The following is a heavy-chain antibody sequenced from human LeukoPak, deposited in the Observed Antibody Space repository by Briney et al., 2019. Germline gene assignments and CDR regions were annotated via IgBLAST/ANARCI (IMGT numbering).Heavy chain of an antibody. CDR2: INHSGST. V-gene: IGHV4-34*01. D-gene: IGHD6-13*01. Sequence: PGGSLRLSCEASGFSFSSYNMDWVRQPPGKGLEWIGAINHSGSTNYNPSLKSRVTISVDMSKSQFFLKVTSVTASDTALYFCARLDSLAATGRGFPVCDYWGQGALVTVSS. CDR1: GFSFSSYN. CDR3: ARLDSLAATGRGFPVCDY. J-gene: IGHJ4*02.